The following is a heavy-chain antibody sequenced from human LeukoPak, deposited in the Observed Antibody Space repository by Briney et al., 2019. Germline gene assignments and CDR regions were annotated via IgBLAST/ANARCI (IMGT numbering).Heavy chain of an antibody. CDR3: ARDWGTYSSGYIVGY. J-gene: IGHJ4*02. Sequence: GGTLRLSCAASGFTFSTYGMSWVRQAPGKGLEWVSAISSSGGSTYYADSVKGRFTISRDNSKNTLYLQMNSLRAEDTAVYYCARDWGTYSSGYIVGYWGQGTLVTVSS. V-gene: IGHV3-23*01. D-gene: IGHD6-19*01. CDR2: ISSSGGST. CDR1: GFTFSTYG.